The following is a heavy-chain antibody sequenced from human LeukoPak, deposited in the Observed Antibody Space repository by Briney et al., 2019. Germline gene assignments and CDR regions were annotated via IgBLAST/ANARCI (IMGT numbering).Heavy chain of an antibody. V-gene: IGHV4-39*01. D-gene: IGHD5-12*01. Sequence: SETLSLICTVSGGSISSSGYNWDWIRQPPGKGLEWIGNLYDSGSTYYNPSLKSRVTISVDTSNNQFSLKLSSVTAADTAVYYCARHTRPGYSGYENAFDTWGQGTMVTVSS. J-gene: IGHJ3*02. CDR1: GGSISSSGYN. CDR3: ARHTRPGYSGYENAFDT. CDR2: LYDSGST.